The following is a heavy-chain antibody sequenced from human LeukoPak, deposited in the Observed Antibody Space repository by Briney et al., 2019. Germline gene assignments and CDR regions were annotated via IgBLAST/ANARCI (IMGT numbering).Heavy chain of an antibody. J-gene: IGHJ4*02. D-gene: IGHD4-17*01. CDR3: AKGNNYGDFY. V-gene: IGHV3-23*01. CDR2: ISGGGGGT. CDR1: GFTFSGYV. Sequence: PGGSLRLSCVASGFTFSGYVMSWVRQAPGKGLEWVSSISGGGGGTYYADSVKGRFTISRDNSKNTLFLQMNSLRAEDTAVYYCAKGNNYGDFYWGQGTVVTVSS.